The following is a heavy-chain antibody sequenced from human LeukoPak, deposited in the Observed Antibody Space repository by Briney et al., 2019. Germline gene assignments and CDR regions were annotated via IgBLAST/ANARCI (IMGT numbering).Heavy chain of an antibody. J-gene: IGHJ2*01. CDR1: GFTFSGKS. V-gene: IGHV3-66*01. CDR3: AGVTGTYYNWYFDL. D-gene: IGHD3-10*01. CDR2: IDDDFTT. Sequence: GGSLRLSCTASGFTFSGKSMNWVRQAPGKGLEWVSLIDDDFTTKYADSVKGRFTISRDSSKSTLYLQMISLRAEDTALYYCAGVTGTYYNWYFDLWGRGTLVTVSS.